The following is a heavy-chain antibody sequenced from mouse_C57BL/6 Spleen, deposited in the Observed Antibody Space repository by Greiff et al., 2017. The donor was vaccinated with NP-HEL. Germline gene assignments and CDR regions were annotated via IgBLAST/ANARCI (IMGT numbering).Heavy chain of an antibody. V-gene: IGHV14-3*01. J-gene: IGHJ3*01. CDR1: GFNIKNTY. D-gene: IGHD2-2*01. Sequence: VQLQQSVAELVRPGASVKLSCTASGFNIKNTYMHWVKQRPEQGLEWIGRIDPANGNTKYAPKFQGKATITADPSSNTTYLQLSSLTSEDTAIYYYARGRSYYGYDGFAYWGQGTLVTVSA. CDR2: IDPANGNT. CDR3: ARGRSYYGYDGFAY.